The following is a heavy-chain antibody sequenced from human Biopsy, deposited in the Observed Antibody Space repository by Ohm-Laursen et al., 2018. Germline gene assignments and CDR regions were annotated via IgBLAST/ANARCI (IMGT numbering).Heavy chain of an antibody. V-gene: IGHV3-74*01. CDR2: INRDGSST. D-gene: IGHD2-2*01. Sequence: SLRLSCAASGFTFSDYWMNWVRQAPGKGLVWVSRINRDGSSTTYADSVKGRFTISRDSAKNTLYLQMNSLRAEDTAVYYCAREGYCSRTSCYPDYWGQGILVTVSS. CDR3: AREGYCSRTSCYPDY. CDR1: GFTFSDYW. J-gene: IGHJ4*02.